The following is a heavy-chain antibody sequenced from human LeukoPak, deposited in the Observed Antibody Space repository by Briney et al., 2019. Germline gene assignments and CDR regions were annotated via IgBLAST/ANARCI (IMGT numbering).Heavy chain of an antibody. V-gene: IGHV3-30*04. CDR2: ISYDGSNK. CDR1: GFTFSSYA. D-gene: IGHD1-26*01. Sequence: GGSLRLSCTASGFTFSSYAMHWVRQAPGKGLEWVAVISYDGSNKYYADSVKGRFTISRDNSKNTLYLQMNSLRAEDTAVYYCARDPDGSYYLLNWGQGTLVTVSS. CDR3: ARDPDGSYYLLN. J-gene: IGHJ4*02.